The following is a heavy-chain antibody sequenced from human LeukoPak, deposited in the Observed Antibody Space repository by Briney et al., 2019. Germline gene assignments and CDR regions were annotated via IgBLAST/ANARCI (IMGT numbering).Heavy chain of an antibody. J-gene: IGHJ6*03. CDR1: GFSFSSYT. CDR3: ARDPYSGNYGNDYYYYMDV. V-gene: IGHV3-21*01. D-gene: IGHD1-26*01. Sequence: GGSLRLSCSASGFSFSSYTMNWVRQAPGKAMEWVSSITSSGTHIFYADSVRGRFTISRDNAKNSLYLQMDSLGPDDTAVYYCARDPYSGNYGNDYYYYMDVWGKGTTVTISS. CDR2: ITSSGTHI.